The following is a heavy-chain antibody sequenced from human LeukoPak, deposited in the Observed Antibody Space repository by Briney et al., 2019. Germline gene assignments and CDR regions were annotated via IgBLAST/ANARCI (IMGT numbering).Heavy chain of an antibody. V-gene: IGHV1-69*01. J-gene: IGHJ5*02. CDR3: ARGDGMGGDNWFDP. CDR2: IIPIFGIA. Sequence: GASVKVSCKASGGTFSSYAISWVRQAPGQGLEWMGGIIPIFGIANYAQKFQGRVTITADESTSTAYMELSSLRSEDTAVYYCARGDGMGGDNWFDPWGQGTLVTVSS. D-gene: IGHD3-16*01. CDR1: GGTFSSYA.